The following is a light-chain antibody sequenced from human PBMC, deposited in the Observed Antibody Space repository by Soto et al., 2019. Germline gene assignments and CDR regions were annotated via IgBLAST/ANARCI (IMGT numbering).Light chain of an antibody. J-gene: IGLJ1*01. CDR2: EVS. CDR3: SSYTSSSTLV. Sequence: QSALTQPASVSGSPGLSITISCTGTSSDVGGYNYVSWYQQHPGKAPKLMIYEVSNRPSGVSNRFSGSKSGNTASLTISGLQVEDEADYYCSSYTSSSTLVFGTGTKVTVL. V-gene: IGLV2-14*01. CDR1: SSDVGGYNY.